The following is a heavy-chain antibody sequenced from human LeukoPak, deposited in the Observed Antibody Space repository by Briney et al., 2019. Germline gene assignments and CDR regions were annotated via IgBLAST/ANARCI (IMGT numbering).Heavy chain of an antibody. CDR1: GGTFSRFT. J-gene: IGHJ4*02. CDR2: ITPIFGTA. CDR3: AREWGLESSGYYYAY. V-gene: IGHV1-69*13. D-gene: IGHD3-22*01. Sequence: SVKVSCKASGGTFSRFTISWVRQAPGQGFEWMGGITPIFGTANFAQKFQGRVSITADESTSTAFMELSSLRSEDTAVYYCAREWGLESSGYYYAYWGQGTLVTVTS.